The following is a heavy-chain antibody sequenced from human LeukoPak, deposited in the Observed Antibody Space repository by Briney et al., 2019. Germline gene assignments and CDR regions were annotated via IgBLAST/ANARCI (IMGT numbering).Heavy chain of an antibody. D-gene: IGHD6-19*01. CDR2: IYYSGTT. CDR1: GGSIIISTYY. Sequence: PSETLSLTCTVSGGSIIISTYYWGWTRQPPGKGLEWIGSIYYSGTTSYNPSLKSRVTISVDTSKNQFSLKLTSVTAADTAVYYCARQYNSGSFDPWGQGTLVTVSS. V-gene: IGHV4-39*01. J-gene: IGHJ5*02. CDR3: ARQYNSGSFDP.